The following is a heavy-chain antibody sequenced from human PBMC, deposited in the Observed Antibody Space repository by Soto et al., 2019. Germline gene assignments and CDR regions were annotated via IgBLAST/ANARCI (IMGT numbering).Heavy chain of an antibody. CDR3: ERGHHSMYV. CDR1: GFTFSDHY. J-gene: IGHJ6*02. V-gene: IGHV3-11*06. CDR2: INPSSSYT. Sequence: QVQLVESGGGLAKPGGSLRLSCAASGFTFSDHYMSWIRQAPGKGLEWISFINPSSSYTQYAVSVKGRFTISRDNAENSLYMQMNSLRADDTALYYCERGHHSMYVWGQGATVTVSS.